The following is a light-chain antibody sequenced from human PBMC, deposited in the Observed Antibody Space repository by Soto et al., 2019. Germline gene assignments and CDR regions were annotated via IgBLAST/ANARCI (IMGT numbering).Light chain of an antibody. Sequence: EILLSQSPATLSLSPGERATLSCRASQSVSSYLAWYQQKPGQAPRLLIYGASTRPTGIPARFSGSGSGTEFTLTISSLQSEDFEVYYCQQYNNWPRTFGQGTKVDIK. CDR2: GAS. CDR1: QSVSSY. J-gene: IGKJ1*01. V-gene: IGKV3-15*01. CDR3: QQYNNWPRT.